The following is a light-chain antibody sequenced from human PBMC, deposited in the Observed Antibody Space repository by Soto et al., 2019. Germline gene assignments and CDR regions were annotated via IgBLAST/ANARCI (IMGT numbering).Light chain of an antibody. J-gene: IGKJ4*01. Sequence: AIQLTPSPSSLSASVLYIVTITFRASQDIISALAWYQQKPGKAPKLLMNDASSLESGVPSRFSGSGSGADFTLTISSLQPEDFATYHCQKYNTYPLNFGGGTKVDIK. V-gene: IGKV1-13*02. CDR2: DAS. CDR1: QDIISA. CDR3: QKYNTYPLN.